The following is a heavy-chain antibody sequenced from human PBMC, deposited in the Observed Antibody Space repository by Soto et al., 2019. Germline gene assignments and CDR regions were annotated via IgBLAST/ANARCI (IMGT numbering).Heavy chain of an antibody. CDR2: ISSNSAYI. J-gene: IGHJ5*02. Sequence: GGSLRLSCAASGFAFRSFTMNWVRQAPGKGLEWVSTISSNSAYIYYTDALRGRFTISRDDAKNSLHLQMNSLRAEDTAVYYCTRDASRDSSARGWFDPWGPGTLVTVS. V-gene: IGHV3-21*01. D-gene: IGHD6-13*01. CDR3: TRDASRDSSARGWFDP. CDR1: GFAFRSFT.